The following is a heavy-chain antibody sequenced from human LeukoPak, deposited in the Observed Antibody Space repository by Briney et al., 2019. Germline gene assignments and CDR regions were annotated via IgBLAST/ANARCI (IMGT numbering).Heavy chain of an antibody. CDR2: IRGSSIYI. D-gene: IGHD6-13*01. CDR3: ARDRPSIAACFDY. Sequence: GRSLRLSCAASTFTFSGYSLKCVRQAPRKGLEWVSSIRGSSIYIYYTNSVKGRLTISRDNSNKSLYLQMNCLRAENTGVYYRARDRPSIAACFDYWGQGTLLTVPS. CDR1: TFTFSGYS. J-gene: IGHJ4*02. V-gene: IGHV3-21*01.